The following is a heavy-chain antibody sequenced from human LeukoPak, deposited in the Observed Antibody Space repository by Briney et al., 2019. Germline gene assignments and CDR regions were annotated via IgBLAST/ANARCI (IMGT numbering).Heavy chain of an antibody. V-gene: IGHV4-59*08. Sequence: SETLSLTCTVSGGSISSYYWSWIRQPPGKGLEWIGYIYYSGSTNYNPSLKSRVTISVDTSKNQFSLKLSSVTAADTAVYYCARCLVAAAGTGFDYWGQGTLVTVSS. J-gene: IGHJ4*02. CDR1: GGSISSYY. D-gene: IGHD6-13*01. CDR2: IYYSGST. CDR3: ARCLVAAAGTGFDY.